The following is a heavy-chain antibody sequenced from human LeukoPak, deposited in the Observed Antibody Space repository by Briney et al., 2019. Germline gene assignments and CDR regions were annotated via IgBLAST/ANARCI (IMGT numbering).Heavy chain of an antibody. CDR1: GFTFSSYA. V-gene: IGHV3-64*01. Sequence: GGSLRLSCAASGFTFSSYAMHWVRQAPGKGLEYVSAISGNGGNTFYANSVKGRFTISRDNSKSTLYLQMGSLKPEDMAVYYWCRDWFRGDRCWRYFVNLGQGTLVTVSS. CDR3: CRDWFRGDRCWRYFVN. CDR2: ISGNGGNT. J-gene: IGHJ4*02. D-gene: IGHD2-21*01.